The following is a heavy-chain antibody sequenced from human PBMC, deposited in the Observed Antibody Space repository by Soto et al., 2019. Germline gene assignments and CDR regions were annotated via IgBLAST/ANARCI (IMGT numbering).Heavy chain of an antibody. Sequence: QVQLVRSGAEVKKPGASVKVSCKASGYTFTSYDINWVRQATGQGLEWMGWMNPNSGNTGYAQKFQGRVTMTRNTSISTAYMELGSLRSEDTAVYYCARGRAFPAMAYYYYYGMDVWGQGTTVTVSS. CDR3: ARGRAFPAMAYYYYYGMDV. V-gene: IGHV1-8*01. D-gene: IGHD5-18*01. CDR1: GYTFTSYD. CDR2: MNPNSGNT. J-gene: IGHJ6*02.